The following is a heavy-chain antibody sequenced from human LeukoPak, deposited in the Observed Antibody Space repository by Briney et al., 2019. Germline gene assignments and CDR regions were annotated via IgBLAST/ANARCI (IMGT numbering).Heavy chain of an antibody. J-gene: IGHJ4*02. Sequence: GESLKISCKASGFSFTNYCIGWVRQMPGKGLEWMGIIRPGDSDTRYSPSFQGQVTISADKSISTAYLQWSSLKASDTAMYYCALRSGYDYDYWGQGTLVTVSS. CDR2: IRPGDSDT. D-gene: IGHD5-12*01. CDR1: GFSFTNYC. CDR3: ALRSGYDYDY. V-gene: IGHV5-51*01.